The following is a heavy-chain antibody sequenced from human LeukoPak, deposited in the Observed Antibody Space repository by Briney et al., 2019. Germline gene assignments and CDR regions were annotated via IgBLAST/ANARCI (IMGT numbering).Heavy chain of an antibody. CDR2: INPNSGGT. Sequence: GASVKVSCKASGYTFTGYYMHWVRQAPGQGLEWMGWINPNSGGTNYAQKFQGRVTMTRDTSISTAYMVLSRLRSDDTAVYYCARGGPTIFGVVIMPYYYYGMDVWGQGTTVTVSS. CDR1: GYTFTGYY. CDR3: ARGGPTIFGVVIMPYYYYGMDV. D-gene: IGHD3-3*01. J-gene: IGHJ6*02. V-gene: IGHV1-2*02.